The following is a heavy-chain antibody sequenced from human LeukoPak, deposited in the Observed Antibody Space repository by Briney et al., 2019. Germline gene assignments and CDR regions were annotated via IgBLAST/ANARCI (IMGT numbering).Heavy chain of an antibody. J-gene: IGHJ4*02. CDR1: GFSLTTGGVG. Sequence: KSGPTLLKPPQTLTLTFTFSGFSLTTGGVGVGWIRQPPGKALEWLALIYWDDDKRYSPSLKSRLTITKDTSKKQVVLTMTNMDPMDAATYYCVHRNSSGYTFDYWGQGTLVTVSS. CDR2: IYWDDDK. CDR3: VHRNSSGYTFDY. V-gene: IGHV2-5*02. D-gene: IGHD3-22*01.